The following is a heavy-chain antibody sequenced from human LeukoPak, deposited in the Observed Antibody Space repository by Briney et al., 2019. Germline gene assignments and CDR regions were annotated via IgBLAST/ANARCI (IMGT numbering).Heavy chain of an antibody. CDR2: ISSSSSYI. V-gene: IGHV3-21*01. J-gene: IGHJ4*02. CDR1: GFTFSSYS. Sequence: NPGGSLRLSCAASGFTFSSYSMNWVRQAPGKGLEWVSSISSSSSYIYYADSVKGRFTISRDNAKNSLYLQMNSLRAEDTAVYYCARGSLYYSSSPPLDYWGQGTLVTVSS. D-gene: IGHD6-13*01. CDR3: ARGSLYYSSSPPLDY.